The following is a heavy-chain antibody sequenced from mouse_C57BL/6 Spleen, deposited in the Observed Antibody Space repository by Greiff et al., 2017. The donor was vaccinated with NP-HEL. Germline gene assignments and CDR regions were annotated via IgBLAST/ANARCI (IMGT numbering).Heavy chain of an antibody. Sequence: EVKVVESGGGLVKPGGSLKLSCAASGFTFSDYGMHWVRQAPEKGLEWVAYISSGSSTIYYADTVKGRFTISRDNAKNTLFLQMTSLRSEDTAMYYCARFSNYVDYWGQGTTLTVSS. CDR1: GFTFSDYG. V-gene: IGHV5-17*01. CDR2: ISSGSSTI. D-gene: IGHD1-1*01. CDR3: ARFSNYVDY. J-gene: IGHJ2*01.